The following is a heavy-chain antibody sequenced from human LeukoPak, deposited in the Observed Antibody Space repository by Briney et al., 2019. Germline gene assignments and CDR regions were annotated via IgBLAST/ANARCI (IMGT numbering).Heavy chain of an antibody. Sequence: GGSLRLSCEASGFTFSNYSMNWVRQAPGKGLEWVSYIRSSSSTIYYADSVKGRFTISRDNAKNSLYLQMNSLRAEDTAVYYCARNGMIAYWGQGTLVTVSS. J-gene: IGHJ4*02. CDR3: ARNGMIAY. V-gene: IGHV3-48*01. D-gene: IGHD3-22*01. CDR2: IRSSSSTI. CDR1: GFTFSNYS.